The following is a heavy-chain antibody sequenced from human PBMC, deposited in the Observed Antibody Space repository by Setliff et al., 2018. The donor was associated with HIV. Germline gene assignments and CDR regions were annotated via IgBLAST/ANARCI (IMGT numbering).Heavy chain of an antibody. CDR2: ITSSGRGI. CDR1: GFTFSSCA. CDR3: ARDATRGGDMDV. V-gene: IGHV3-48*04. D-gene: IGHD2-15*01. Sequence: ETLSLSCAASGFTFSSCAISWVRQAPGKGLEWVSYITSSGRGIYYAESVKGRFTISRDNAKNSLYLQMNSLRAEDTAVYYCARDATRGGDMDVWAKGTTVTVSS. J-gene: IGHJ6*03.